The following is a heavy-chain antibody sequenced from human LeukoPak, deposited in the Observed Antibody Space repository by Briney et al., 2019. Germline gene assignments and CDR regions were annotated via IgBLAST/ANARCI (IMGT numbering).Heavy chain of an antibody. CDR3: ARDEYYYDSSGFDLDY. CDR2: IKQDGSEK. D-gene: IGHD3-22*01. V-gene: IGHV3-7*01. Sequence: GGSLRLSCAASGFTFSSYWMSWVRQAPGKGLEWVANIKQDGSEKYYVDSVKGRLTISRDNAKNSLYLQMNSLRAEDTAVYYCARDEYYYDSSGFDLDYWGQGTLVTVSS. J-gene: IGHJ4*02. CDR1: GFTFSSYW.